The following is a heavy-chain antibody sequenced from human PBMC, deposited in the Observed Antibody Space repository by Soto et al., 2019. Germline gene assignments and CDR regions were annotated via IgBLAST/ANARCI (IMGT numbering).Heavy chain of an antibody. CDR1: GFTFSSYA. V-gene: IGHV3-23*01. D-gene: IGHD3-3*01. CDR2: ISGSGGST. CDR3: AKVYPDDFWSGYRWNDYYYYMDV. J-gene: IGHJ6*03. Sequence: GGSLRLSCAASGFTFSSYAMSWVRQAPGKGLEWVSAISGSGGSTYYADSVKGRFTISRDNSKNTLYLQMNSLRAEDTAVYYCAKVYPDDFWSGYRWNDYYYYMDVWGKGTTVTVSS.